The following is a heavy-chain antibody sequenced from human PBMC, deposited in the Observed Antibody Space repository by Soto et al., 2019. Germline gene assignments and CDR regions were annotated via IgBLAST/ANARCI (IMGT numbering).Heavy chain of an antibody. CDR3: ARDTFYDFWSGSGLFDY. V-gene: IGHV1-3*01. Sequence: ASVKVSCKASGYTFTSYAMHWVRQAPGQRLEWMGWINAGNGNTKYSQKFQGRVTITRDTSASTAYMELSSLRSEDTAVYYCARDTFYDFWSGSGLFDYRGHPTLVTVS. D-gene: IGHD3-3*01. J-gene: IGHJ4*01. CDR1: GYTFTSYA. CDR2: INAGNGNT.